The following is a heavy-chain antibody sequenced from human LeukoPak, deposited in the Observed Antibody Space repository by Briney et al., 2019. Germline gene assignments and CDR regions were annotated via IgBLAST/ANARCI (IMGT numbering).Heavy chain of an antibody. V-gene: IGHV3-30-3*01. CDR1: GFTFSSYA. Sequence: GGSLRLSCAASGFTFSSYAMHWVRQAPGKGLEWVAAISYDGSNKYYADSVKGRFTISRDNSKNTLYLQMNSLRAEDTAVYYCARLQLWSYHFDYWGQGTLVTVSS. CDR3: ARLQLWSYHFDY. J-gene: IGHJ4*02. CDR2: ISYDGSNK. D-gene: IGHD5-18*01.